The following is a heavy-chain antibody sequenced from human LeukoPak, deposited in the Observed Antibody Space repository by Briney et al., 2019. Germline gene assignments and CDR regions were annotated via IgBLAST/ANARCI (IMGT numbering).Heavy chain of an antibody. J-gene: IGHJ3*02. D-gene: IGHD3-9*01. Sequence: GGSLRLSCAASGFTFSSYSMNWVRQAPGKGLEWVSYISSSSSTIYYADSVKGRFTISRDNAKNSLYLQMNSLRAEDTAVYYCARDRRTYYDILTGYANAFDIWGQGTMVTVSS. CDR1: GFTFSSYS. CDR2: ISSSSSTI. V-gene: IGHV3-48*04. CDR3: ARDRRTYYDILTGYANAFDI.